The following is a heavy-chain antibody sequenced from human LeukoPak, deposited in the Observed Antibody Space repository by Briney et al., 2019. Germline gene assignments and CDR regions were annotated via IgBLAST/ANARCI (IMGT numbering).Heavy chain of an antibody. V-gene: IGHV4-38-2*02. CDR3: ARGDCSSTICYSPMDV. Sequence: SETLSLTCTVSGYSISSGYYWVWIRQTPGKGLEWIGSIYRSGSTNYNPSLKSRVTISVDTSKNQSSLKVNSVTAADTALYYCARGDCSSTICYSPMDVWGKGTTVTVSS. CDR1: GYSISSGYY. D-gene: IGHD2-2*01. CDR2: IYRSGST. J-gene: IGHJ6*03.